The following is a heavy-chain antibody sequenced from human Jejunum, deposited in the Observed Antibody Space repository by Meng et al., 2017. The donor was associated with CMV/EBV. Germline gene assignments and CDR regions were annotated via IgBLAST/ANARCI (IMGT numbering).Heavy chain of an antibody. Sequence: ASFSDNYWGWLRPSPGKELEWIGEVTPSGTATYNPSLESRVTISRDTSKNQFSLRLTSVTVEDTAVYYCAGAPPVAAPGSYFDSWGQGAQVTVSS. J-gene: IGHJ4*02. V-gene: IGHV4-34*01. CDR1: ASFSDNY. D-gene: IGHD1-14*01. CDR3: AGAPPVAAPGSYFDS. CDR2: VTPSGTA.